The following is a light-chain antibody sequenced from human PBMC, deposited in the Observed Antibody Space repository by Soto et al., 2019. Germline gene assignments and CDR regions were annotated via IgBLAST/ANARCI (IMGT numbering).Light chain of an antibody. CDR2: AAS. CDR3: QQTYSTLSIT. Sequence: DIQMTQSPSSLSASVGDRVTITCRASESIARHFNWYQQKPAKPPQLLLYAASSLQNGVPSRCRGGGSGTDFTLTISNLQPEDFATYYCQQTYSTLSITFGQGTRLEIK. J-gene: IGKJ5*01. CDR1: ESIARH. V-gene: IGKV1-39*01.